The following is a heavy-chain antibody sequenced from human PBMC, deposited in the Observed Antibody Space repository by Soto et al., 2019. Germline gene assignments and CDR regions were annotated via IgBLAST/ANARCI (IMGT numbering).Heavy chain of an antibody. CDR3: ARDLPSSIADRPYGMDV. V-gene: IGHV1-2*04. D-gene: IGHD6-6*01. CDR1: GYTFTGYY. CDR2: INPNSGGT. Sequence: ASVKVSCKASGYTFTGYYMHWVRQAPGQGLEWMGWINPNSGGTNYAQKFQGWVTMTRDTSISTAYMELSRLRSDDTAVYYCARDLPSSIADRPYGMDVWGQGTTVTVSS. J-gene: IGHJ6*02.